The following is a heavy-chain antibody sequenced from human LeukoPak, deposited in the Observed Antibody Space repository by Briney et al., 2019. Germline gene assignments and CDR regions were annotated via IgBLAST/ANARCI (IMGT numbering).Heavy chain of an antibody. CDR2: IYYSGST. D-gene: IGHD1-7*01. V-gene: IGHV4-59*01. CDR1: GGSISSYY. Sequence: SETLSLTCTVSGGSISSYYWSWIRQPPGKGLEWIGYIYYSGSTNYNPSLKSRVTISVDTSKNQFSLKLSSVTAADTAVYYCARRITGTTSGFDPWGREPWSPSPQ. CDR3: ARRITGTTSGFDP. J-gene: IGHJ5*02.